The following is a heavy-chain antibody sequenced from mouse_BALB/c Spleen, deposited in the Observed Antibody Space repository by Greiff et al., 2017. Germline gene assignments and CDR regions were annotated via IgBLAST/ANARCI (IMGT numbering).Heavy chain of an antibody. CDR2: ISYSGST. CDR3: ARSIYYDYDGGAMDY. Sequence: EVKLVESGPGLVKPSQSLSLTCTVTGYSITSDYAWNWIRQFPGNKLEWMGYISYSGSTSYNPSLKSRISITRDTSKNQFFLQLNSVTTEDTATYYCARSIYYDYDGGAMDYWGQGTSVTVSS. D-gene: IGHD2-4*01. J-gene: IGHJ4*01. V-gene: IGHV3-2*02. CDR1: GYSITSDYA.